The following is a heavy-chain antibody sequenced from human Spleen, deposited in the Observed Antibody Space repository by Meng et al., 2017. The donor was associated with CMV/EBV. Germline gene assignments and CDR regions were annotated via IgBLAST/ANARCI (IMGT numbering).Heavy chain of an antibody. CDR2: INDSGST. CDR3: TRGRVRLTYGIRGAAHIAYYDS. J-gene: IGHJ4*02. Sequence: SETLSLTCGVYGGSFSDYYWSWIRQPPGKGLEWIAEINDSGSTHYSPSLKSRGTMSVDTSKNQFSLNLSSVTAADTAVYYCTRGRVRLTYGIRGAAHIAYYDSWGQGSLVTVSS. CDR1: GGSFSDYY. V-gene: IGHV4-34*01. D-gene: IGHD6-19*01.